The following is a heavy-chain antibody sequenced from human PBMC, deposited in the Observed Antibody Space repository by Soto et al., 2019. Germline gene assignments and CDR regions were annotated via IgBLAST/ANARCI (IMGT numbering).Heavy chain of an antibody. CDR1: GFTVSSHY. CDR2: IYSGGST. J-gene: IGHJ2*01. Sequence: EVQLVESGGGLVQPGGSLRLSCAASGFTVSSHYMSWVRQAPGKGLEWVSVIYSGGSTYYTDSVKGRFTISRDSSKNTLFLQMNSLRAEDTAVYYCARDYYGGNSRYFDLWGRGTLVTVSS. V-gene: IGHV3-66*01. CDR3: ARDYYGGNSRYFDL. D-gene: IGHD2-21*02.